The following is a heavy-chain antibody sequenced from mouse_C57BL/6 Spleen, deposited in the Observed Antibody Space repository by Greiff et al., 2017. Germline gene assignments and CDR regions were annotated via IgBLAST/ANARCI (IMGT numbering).Heavy chain of an antibody. V-gene: IGHV1-80*01. D-gene: IGHD1-1*01. CDR1: GYAFSSCW. J-gene: IGHJ2*01. CDR3: ARLIATVVPFDY. Sequence: QVQLQQSGAELVKPGASVKISCKASGYAFSSCWMNWVKQRPGEGLEWCGQIYPGDGDTNYNGKFKGKATLTADKSSSPAFMQLSSLTSEDSAVXFCARLIATVVPFDYWGQGTTLTVSS. CDR2: IYPGDGDT.